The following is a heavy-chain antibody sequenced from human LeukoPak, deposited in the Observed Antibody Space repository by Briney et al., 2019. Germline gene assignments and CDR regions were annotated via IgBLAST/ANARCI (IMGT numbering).Heavy chain of an antibody. CDR3: IVFGDSNH. Sequence: GGSLRLSCAASGFTFSSYGMHWVRQAPGKGLEWVAVIWYDGSNKYYADSVKGRFTISRDTSKNTLYLQINSLRVEDTAVYYCIVFGDSNHWGQGTLVTVSS. CDR1: GFTFSSYG. D-gene: IGHD4-17*01. V-gene: IGHV3-33*01. J-gene: IGHJ5*02. CDR2: IWYDGSNK.